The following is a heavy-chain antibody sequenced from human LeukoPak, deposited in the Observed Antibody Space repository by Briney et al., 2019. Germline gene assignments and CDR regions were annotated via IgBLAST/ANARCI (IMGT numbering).Heavy chain of an antibody. CDR1: GGPFSGYY. CDR3: ARLGSYGSRDY. Sequence: SETLSLTCAVYGGPFSGYYWSWIRQPPGKGLEWIGEINHSGSTNCNPSLKSRVTISVDTSKNQFSLKLSSVTAADTAVYYCARLGSYGSRDYWGQGTLVTVSS. D-gene: IGHD1-26*01. V-gene: IGHV4-34*01. CDR2: INHSGST. J-gene: IGHJ4*02.